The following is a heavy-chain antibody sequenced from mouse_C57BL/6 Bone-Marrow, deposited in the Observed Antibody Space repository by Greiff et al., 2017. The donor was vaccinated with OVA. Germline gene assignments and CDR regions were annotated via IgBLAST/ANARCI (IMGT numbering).Heavy chain of an antibody. Sequence: QVQLQQSGAELVRPGTSVKMSCKASGYTFTNYWIGWAKQRPGHGLEWIGDIYPGGGYTNYNEKFKGKATLTADKSSSTAYMQFSSLTSEDSAIYYCARLVYYAMDYWGQGTSVTVSS. CDR3: ARLVYYAMDY. CDR1: GYTFTNYW. V-gene: IGHV1-63*01. J-gene: IGHJ4*01. CDR2: IYPGGGYT.